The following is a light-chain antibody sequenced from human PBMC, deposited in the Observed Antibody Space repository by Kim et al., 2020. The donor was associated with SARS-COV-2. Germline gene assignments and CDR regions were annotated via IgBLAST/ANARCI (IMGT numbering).Light chain of an antibody. J-gene: IGKJ1*01. CDR1: PSVSNNS. Sequence: SPGERPTLSGSASPSVSNNSLAWYHQTPGQAPRLLIYGASSRATGIPDRFSGSGSGTDFTLTISRLDPEDVGIYYCQQYGSSPRTFGQGTKVDIK. CDR2: GAS. CDR3: QQYGSSPRT. V-gene: IGKV3-20*01.